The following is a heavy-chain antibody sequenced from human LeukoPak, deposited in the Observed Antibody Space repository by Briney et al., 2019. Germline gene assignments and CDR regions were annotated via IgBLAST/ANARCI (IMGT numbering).Heavy chain of an antibody. CDR3: AVAEWPRYYYYYYYGMDV. CDR2: IIPIFGTA. J-gene: IGHJ6*02. V-gene: IGHV1-69*13. Sequence: SVKVSCKASGGTFSSYAISWVRQAPGQGLEWMGGIIPIFGTANYAQKFQGRVTITADESTSTAYMELSSLRSEDTAVYYCAVAEWPRYYYYYYYGMDVWGQGTTVTVSS. D-gene: IGHD5-12*01. CDR1: GGTFSSYA.